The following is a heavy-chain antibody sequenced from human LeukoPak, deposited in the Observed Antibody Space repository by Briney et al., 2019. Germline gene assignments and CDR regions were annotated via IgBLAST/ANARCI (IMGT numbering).Heavy chain of an antibody. CDR3: ARDRGWELLQRDYYYGMDV. CDR2: ISYDGSNK. CDR1: GFTFSSYA. J-gene: IGHJ6*04. Sequence: GRSLRLSCAASGFTFSSYAMHWVRQAPGKGLEWVAAISYDGSNKYYADSVKGRFTISRDNSKNTLYLQMNSLRAEDTAVYYCARDRGWELLQRDYYYGMDVWGKGTTVTVSS. D-gene: IGHD1-26*01. V-gene: IGHV3-30*04.